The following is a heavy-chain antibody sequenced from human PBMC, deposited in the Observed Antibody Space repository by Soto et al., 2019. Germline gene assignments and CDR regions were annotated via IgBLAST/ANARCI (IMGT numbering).Heavy chain of an antibody. CDR1: GFTFSSYG. CDR3: ANPPQVHTNY. CDR2: ISYDGSNK. V-gene: IGHV3-30*18. J-gene: IGHJ4*02. D-gene: IGHD1-1*01. Sequence: PGGSLRLSCAASGFTFSSYGMHWVRQAPGKGLEWVAVISYDGSNKYYADSVKGRFTISRDNSKNTLYLQMNSLRAEDTAVYYCANPPQVHTNYWGQGTLVTVSS.